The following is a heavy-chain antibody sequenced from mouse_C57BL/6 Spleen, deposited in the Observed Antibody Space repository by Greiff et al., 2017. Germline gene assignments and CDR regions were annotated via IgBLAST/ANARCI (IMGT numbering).Heavy chain of an antibody. CDR3: APYGFY. J-gene: IGHJ3*01. Sequence: EVQLQQSGPELVKPGASVKISCKASGYTFTDYYMNWVKQSHGKSLEWIGDINPNNGGTSYNQKFKGKATLTVDKSSSTAYMELRSLTSEDSAVYYCAPYGFYWGQGTLVTVSA. D-gene: IGHD2-2*01. CDR2: INPNNGGT. CDR1: GYTFTDYY. V-gene: IGHV1-26*01.